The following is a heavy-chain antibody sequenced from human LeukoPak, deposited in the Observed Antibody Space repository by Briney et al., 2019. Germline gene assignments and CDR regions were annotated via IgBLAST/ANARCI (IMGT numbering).Heavy chain of an antibody. CDR2: INANSGTT. CDR1: GFAFSVYA. V-gene: IGHV3-23*01. CDR3: ARPISGGLAVTADWFHP. J-gene: IGHJ5*01. Sequence: PGGSLRLSCTASGFAFSVYAMSWLRQPPGKGLEWVSTINANSGTTSYAASVRGRFTISRVNSKNTLYLQLNTLRADDTATYYCARPISGGLAVTADWFHPWGQGSLVVVSS. D-gene: IGHD6-19*01.